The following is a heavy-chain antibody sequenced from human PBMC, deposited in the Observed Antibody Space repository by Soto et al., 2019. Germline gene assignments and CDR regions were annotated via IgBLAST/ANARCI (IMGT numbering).Heavy chain of an antibody. J-gene: IGHJ5*02. V-gene: IGHV3-9*01. CDR3: AKDLLRYFDWLTH. CDR1: GFTFDDYA. Sequence: PGGSLRLSCAASGFTFDDYAMHWVRQAPGKGLEWVSGISWNSGSIGYADSVKGRFTISRDNAKNSLYLQMNSLRAEDTALYYCAKDLLRYFDWLTHWGQGTLVTVSS. CDR2: ISWNSGSI. D-gene: IGHD3-9*01.